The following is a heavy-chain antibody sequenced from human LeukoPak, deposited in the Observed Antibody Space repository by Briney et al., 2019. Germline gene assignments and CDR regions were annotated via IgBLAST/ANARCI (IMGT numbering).Heavy chain of an antibody. J-gene: IGHJ4*01. Sequence: ASVKVSCKASGYTFNNFDINWVRQATGQGLEWVGWMHPISGNTGYAQKFQGRVTMTRNTSISTAYMELSSLRSEDTAVYYCARVSFDSSGNKINFDYWGHGTLVTVSS. CDR2: MHPISGNT. CDR3: ARVSFDSSGNKINFDY. D-gene: IGHD2-15*01. V-gene: IGHV1-8*01. CDR1: GYTFNNFD.